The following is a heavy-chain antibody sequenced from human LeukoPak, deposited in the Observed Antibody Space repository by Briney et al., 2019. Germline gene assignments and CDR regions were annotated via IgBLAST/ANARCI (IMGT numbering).Heavy chain of an antibody. D-gene: IGHD2-8*01. Sequence: EASVKVSCKASGYTFTGYYMHWVRQAPGQGLEWMGWINPNSGGTNYAQKFQGRVTMTRDTSISTAYMELSRLRSDDTAVYYCARERYCTNGVCFKYYGMDVWGQGTTVTVSS. CDR1: GYTFTGYY. CDR3: ARERYCTNGVCFKYYGMDV. J-gene: IGHJ6*02. V-gene: IGHV1-2*02. CDR2: INPNSGGT.